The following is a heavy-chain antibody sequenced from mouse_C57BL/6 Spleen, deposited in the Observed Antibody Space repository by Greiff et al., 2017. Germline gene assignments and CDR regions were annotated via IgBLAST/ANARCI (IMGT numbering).Heavy chain of an antibody. J-gene: IGHJ3*01. V-gene: IGHV1-82*01. CDR2: IYPGDGDT. CDR1: GYAFSSSW. D-gene: IGHD4-1*01. Sequence: VQLQQSGPELVKPGASVKISCKASGYAFSSSWMNWVKQRPGKGLEWIGRIYPGDGDTNYNGKFKGKATLTADKSSSTAYMQLSSLTSEDSAVYFCAIYGELGQAWFAYWGQGTLATVSA. CDR3: AIYGELGQAWFAY.